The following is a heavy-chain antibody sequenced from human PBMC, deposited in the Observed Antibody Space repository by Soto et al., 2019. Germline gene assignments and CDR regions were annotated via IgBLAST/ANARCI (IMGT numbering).Heavy chain of an antibody. J-gene: IGHJ6*02. CDR1: GYSFTSYW. CDR2: IDPSDSYT. Sequence: PGESLKISCKGSGYSFTSYWISWVRQMPGKGLEWMGRIDPSDSYTNYSPSFQGHVTISADKSISTAYLQWSSLKASDTAMYYCARHPKVCSGGSCYYYGMDVWGQGTTVTASS. CDR3: ARHPKVCSGGSCYYYGMDV. V-gene: IGHV5-10-1*01. D-gene: IGHD2-15*01.